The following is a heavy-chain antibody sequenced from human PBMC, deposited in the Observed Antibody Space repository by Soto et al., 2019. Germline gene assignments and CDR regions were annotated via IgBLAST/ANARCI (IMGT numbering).Heavy chain of an antibody. V-gene: IGHV1-2*04. CDR1: GYTFTGYY. J-gene: IGHJ4*02. Sequence: GASVKVSCKASGYTFTGYYMHWVRQAPGQGLEWMGWINPNSGGTNYAQKFQGWVTMTRDTSISTAYMELSRLRSDDTAVYYCALLLYYDFWSGYGFDYRGQGTLVTGSS. CDR2: INPNSGGT. D-gene: IGHD3-3*01. CDR3: ALLLYYDFWSGYGFDY.